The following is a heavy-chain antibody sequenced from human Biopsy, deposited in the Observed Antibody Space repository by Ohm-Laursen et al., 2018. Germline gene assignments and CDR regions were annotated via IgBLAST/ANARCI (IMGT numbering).Heavy chain of an antibody. V-gene: IGHV3-43*02. CDR1: GFTFDDYA. J-gene: IGHJ4*02. CDR3: VRGRAY. CDR2: IIYLDGNT. Sequence: SLRLSCAASGFTFDDYAMHWVRQAPGRGLEWVSIIYLDGNTYYTDSVKGRFTISRDNSKNALYLQMNSLRPADTAKYYCVRGRAYWGQETLVTVSS.